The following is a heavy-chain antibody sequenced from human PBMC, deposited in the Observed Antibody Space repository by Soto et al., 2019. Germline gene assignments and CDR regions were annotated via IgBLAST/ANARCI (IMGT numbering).Heavy chain of an antibody. V-gene: IGHV1-2*04. D-gene: IGHD3-9*01. CDR1: GYTFTGYY. CDR2: INPNSGGT. CDR3: ARESVYDILTGHRDYWLDP. J-gene: IGHJ5*02. Sequence: QVQLVQSGAEVKKPGASVKVSCKASGYTFTGYYMHWVRQAPGQGLEWMGWINPNSGGTNYAQKFQGWVTMTRDTSISTAYMGLSRLRSDDTAVYYCARESVYDILTGHRDYWLDPWGQGTLVTVSS.